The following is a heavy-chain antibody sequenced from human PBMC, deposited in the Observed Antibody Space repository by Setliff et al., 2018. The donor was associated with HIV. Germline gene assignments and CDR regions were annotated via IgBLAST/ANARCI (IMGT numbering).Heavy chain of an antibody. CDR3: ARVGVGATVFFDY. CDR2: IYITGDT. Sequence: SETLSLTCSVSGGSINRGTYYWTWIRQPAGKGLEWIGHIYITGDTDYNPSLKSRVTISVDTSKNQFSLKLSSVTAADTAVYYCARVGVGATVFFDYWGQGTLVTVSS. V-gene: IGHV4-61*09. J-gene: IGHJ4*02. CDR1: GGSINRGTYY. D-gene: IGHD1-26*01.